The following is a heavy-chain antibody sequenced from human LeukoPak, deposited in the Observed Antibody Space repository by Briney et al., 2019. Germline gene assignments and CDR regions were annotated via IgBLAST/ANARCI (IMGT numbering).Heavy chain of an antibody. CDR3: AKDQGSYGPDY. Sequence: GGSLRLSCAASGFTFSSYGMHWVRQAPGKGLEWVAVISYDGSNKYYADSVKGRFTISRDNSKNTLYLQMNSLRAEDTAVYYRAKDQGSYGPDYWGQGTLVTVSS. J-gene: IGHJ4*02. CDR1: GFTFSSYG. D-gene: IGHD5-18*01. V-gene: IGHV3-30*18. CDR2: ISYDGSNK.